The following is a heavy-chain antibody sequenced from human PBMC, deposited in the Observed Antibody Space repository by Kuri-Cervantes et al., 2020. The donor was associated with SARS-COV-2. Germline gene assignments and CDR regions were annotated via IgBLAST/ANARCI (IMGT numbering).Heavy chain of an antibody. CDR3: AADLIDAFDI. V-gene: IGHV1-58*02. CDR2: IVVGSGNA. J-gene: IGHJ3*02. CDR1: GFTFTSSA. Sequence: SVKVSCKASGFTFTSSAMQWVRQARGQRLEWIGWIVVGSGNANYAQKFQERVTITRDMSTSTAYMELSSLRSEDMAVYYCAADLIDAFDIWGQGTMVTVSS.